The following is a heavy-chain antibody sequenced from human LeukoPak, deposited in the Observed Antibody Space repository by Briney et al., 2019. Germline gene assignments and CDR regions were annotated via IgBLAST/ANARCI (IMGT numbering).Heavy chain of an antibody. V-gene: IGHV1-2*02. Sequence: GASVKVSCKASGYTFTSYDINWVRQAPGQGLEWMGWINPNSGGTNYAQKFQGRVTMTRDTSISTAYMELSRLRSDDTAVYYCARWGQQWLVSDWFDPWGQGTLVTVSS. J-gene: IGHJ5*02. D-gene: IGHD6-19*01. CDR3: ARWGQQWLVSDWFDP. CDR2: INPNSGGT. CDR1: GYTFTSYD.